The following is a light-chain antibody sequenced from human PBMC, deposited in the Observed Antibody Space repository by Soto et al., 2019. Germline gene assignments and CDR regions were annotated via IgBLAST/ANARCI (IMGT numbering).Light chain of an antibody. Sequence: EIVLTQSPATLSLSPGERATLSCRASHSVGSYLTWYQLKPGQAPRVLIYDASNRATGIPARFSGSGSGTDFMLIVNSLEPEDSAVYYCQHRYNWPYTFGQGTNLEIK. CDR3: QHRYNWPYT. CDR1: HSVGSY. V-gene: IGKV3-11*01. CDR2: DAS. J-gene: IGKJ2*01.